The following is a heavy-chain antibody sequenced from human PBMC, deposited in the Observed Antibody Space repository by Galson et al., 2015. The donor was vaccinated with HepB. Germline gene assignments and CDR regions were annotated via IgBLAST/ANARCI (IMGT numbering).Heavy chain of an antibody. D-gene: IGHD6-19*01. CDR2: ISSSSSHI. CDR3: ARDKGIAVAGTFPYYGMDV. J-gene: IGHJ6*02. CDR1: GFIFGSYS. V-gene: IGHV3-21*01. Sequence: SLRLSCAASGFIFGSYSINWVRQAPGKGLECVSSISSSSSHIYYADSVKGRFTISRDNVKNLLYLQMNSLRAEDTAVYYCARDKGIAVAGTFPYYGMDVWGQGTTVTVSS.